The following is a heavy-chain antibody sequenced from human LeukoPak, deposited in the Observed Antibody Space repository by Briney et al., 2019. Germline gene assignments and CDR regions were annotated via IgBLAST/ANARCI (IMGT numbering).Heavy chain of an antibody. CDR2: FGTA. J-gene: IGHJ4*02. CDR3: ASSPTIFGVVIMPQWYFDY. D-gene: IGHD3-3*01. V-gene: IGHV1-69*05. Sequence: FGTANYAQKFQGRVTITTDETTSTAYMELSSLRSEDTAVYYCASSPTIFGVVIMPQWYFDYWGQGTLVTVSS.